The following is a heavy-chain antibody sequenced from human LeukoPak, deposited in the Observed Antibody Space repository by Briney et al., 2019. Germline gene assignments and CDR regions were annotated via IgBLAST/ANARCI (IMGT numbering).Heavy chain of an antibody. Sequence: PSETLSLTCAVYGGSFSGYYWSWLRQPPGKGLEWIGEINHSASTNSNPSLKSRVTISVDTSKNQFSLKLSSVTAADTALYYCARSHYYDSSGSKNNWFDPWGQGTLVTVSS. CDR2: INHSAST. V-gene: IGHV4-34*01. D-gene: IGHD3-22*01. J-gene: IGHJ5*02. CDR3: ARSHYYDSSGSKNNWFDP. CDR1: GGSFSGYY.